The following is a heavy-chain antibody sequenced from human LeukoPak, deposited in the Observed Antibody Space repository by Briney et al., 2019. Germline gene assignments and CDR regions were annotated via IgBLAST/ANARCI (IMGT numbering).Heavy chain of an antibody. V-gene: IGHV3-23*01. CDR3: AKDLAMIDAFDI. D-gene: IGHD5-12*01. Sequence: GGSLRLSCAASGFTFSSYAMSWVRQAPGKGLEWVSAISGSGGSTYYADSVKGRLTISRDNSKNTLYLQMNSLRAEDTAVYYCAKDLAMIDAFDIWGQGTMVTVSS. CDR2: ISGSGGST. CDR1: GFTFSSYA. J-gene: IGHJ3*02.